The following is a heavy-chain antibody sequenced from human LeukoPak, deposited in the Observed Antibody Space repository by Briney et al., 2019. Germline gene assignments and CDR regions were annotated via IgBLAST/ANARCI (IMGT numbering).Heavy chain of an antibody. CDR1: GGSISSYY. V-gene: IGHV4-59*01. J-gene: IGHJ4*02. CDR3: ARGLPSFFSRLVLDY. CDR2: IYYSGST. D-gene: IGHD4-11*01. Sequence: SGTLSLTCTVSGGSISSYYWSWIRQPPGKGLEWIGYIYYSGSTNYNPSLKSRVTISVDTSKNQFSLKLSSVTAADTAVYYCARGLPSFFSRLVLDYWGQGTLVTVSS.